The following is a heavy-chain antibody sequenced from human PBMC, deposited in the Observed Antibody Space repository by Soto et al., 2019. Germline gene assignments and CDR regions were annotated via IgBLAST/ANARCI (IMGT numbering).Heavy chain of an antibody. Sequence: EVQLLDSGGGLVQPGGSLRLSCAASGFTFRSYALSWVRQAPGKGLEWVSTVSDTGISTYYAGSVTGRFTISRDNSRNTVYLQMNSLRAEDTAVYCCAKSYFDSSGFDSWGLGTLVTVSS. CDR2: VSDTGIST. CDR3: AKSYFDSSGFDS. D-gene: IGHD3-22*01. J-gene: IGHJ5*01. V-gene: IGHV3-23*01. CDR1: GFTFRSYA.